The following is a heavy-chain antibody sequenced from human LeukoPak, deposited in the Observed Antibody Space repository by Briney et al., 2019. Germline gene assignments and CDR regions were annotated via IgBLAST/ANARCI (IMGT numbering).Heavy chain of an antibody. CDR3: CTHRTSSSCGY. CDR1: GFIFSYHF. Sequence: GGSLRLSCAASGFIFSYHFMDWVRQAPGKGLEWIGRVTNKDHSYSTHYAASVKGRFTVSRDDSKSSLYLQMKSLKTEDTAVYYCCTHRTSSSCGYWGQGTLVTVSS. V-gene: IGHV3-72*01. J-gene: IGHJ4*02. D-gene: IGHD6-13*01. CDR2: VTNKDHSYST.